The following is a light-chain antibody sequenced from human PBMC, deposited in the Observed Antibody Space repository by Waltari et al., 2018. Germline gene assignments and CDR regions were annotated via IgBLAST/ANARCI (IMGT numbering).Light chain of an antibody. CDR3: QQRSSNWFT. CDR1: QSVSSY. J-gene: IGKJ4*01. CDR2: DAS. V-gene: IGKV3-11*01. Sequence: EIVLTQSPATLSLSPGERATLSCRASQSVSSYLAWYKQKPGQAPRLLIHDASNMATRIPARFRGSGSGTDFTLTIRSLEPEDLAVYYCQQRSSNWFTFGGGTKVEIK.